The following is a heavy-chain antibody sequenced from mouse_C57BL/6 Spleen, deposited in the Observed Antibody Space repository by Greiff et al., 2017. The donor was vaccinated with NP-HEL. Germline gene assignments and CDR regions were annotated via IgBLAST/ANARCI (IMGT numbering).Heavy chain of an antibody. Sequence: EVKVVESGGGLVKPGGSLKLSCAASGFTFSSYAMSWVRQTPEKRLEWVATISDGGSYTYYPDNVKGRFTISRDNAKNNLYLQMSHLKSEDTAMYYCARDQLGRDWYFDVWGTGTTVTVSS. V-gene: IGHV5-4*01. D-gene: IGHD4-1*02. CDR1: GFTFSSYA. CDR2: ISDGGSYT. J-gene: IGHJ1*03. CDR3: ARDQLGRDWYFDV.